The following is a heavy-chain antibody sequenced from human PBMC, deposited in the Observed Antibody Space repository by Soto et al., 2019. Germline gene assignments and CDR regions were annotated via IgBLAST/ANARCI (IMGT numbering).Heavy chain of an antibody. CDR3: VKDESINWYSGHFRH. CDR2: IIPISGTR. V-gene: IGHV1-69*13. CDR1: GGSFSSYA. Sequence: SVKVSCKASGGSFSSYAISWVRQAPGQGLEWMGEIIPISGTRKYAQKLRGRVTITADESTSTAYMGLSSLSAEDTAFYYCVKDESINWYSGHFRHWGQGTLVTVSS. J-gene: IGHJ1*01. D-gene: IGHD6-13*01.